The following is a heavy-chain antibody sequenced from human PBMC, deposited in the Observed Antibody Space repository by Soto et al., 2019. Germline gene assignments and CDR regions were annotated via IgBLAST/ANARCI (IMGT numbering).Heavy chain of an antibody. CDR1: GFTLSMSA. J-gene: IGHJ3*01. CDR3: AKDRGIIVKAGDAFDV. Sequence: EVQLMESGGGLVQPGGSLRLSCASSGFTLSMSAVNWVRQAPGKGLEWVSYISDSGDRTYYADSVKGRFTISRDRSKNTVSLQMDSLRAEDTDVYYCAKDRGIIVKAGDAFDVWGQGTKVNVSS. CDR2: ISDSGDRT. D-gene: IGHD3-16*02. V-gene: IGHV3-23*01.